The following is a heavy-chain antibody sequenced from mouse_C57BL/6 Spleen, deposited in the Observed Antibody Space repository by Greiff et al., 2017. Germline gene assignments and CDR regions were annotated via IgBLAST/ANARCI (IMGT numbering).Heavy chain of an antibody. CDR3: ASYRSGPLAY. Sequence: QVQLQQSGAELVMPGASVKLSCKASGYTFTSYWMHWVKQRPGQGLEWIGEIDPSDSYTNYNQKCKGKSTLTVDKSSSTAYMQLSSLTSEDSAVYYCASYRSGPLAYWGQGTTLTVSS. D-gene: IGHD3-2*02. CDR2: IDPSDSYT. V-gene: IGHV1-69*01. CDR1: GYTFTSYW. J-gene: IGHJ2*01.